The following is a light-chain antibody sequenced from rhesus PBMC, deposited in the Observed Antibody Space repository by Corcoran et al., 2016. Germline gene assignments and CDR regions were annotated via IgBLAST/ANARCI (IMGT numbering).Light chain of an antibody. V-gene: IGKV1-22*01. CDR2: KAS. J-gene: IGKJ4*01. Sequence: DIQMTQSPSSLSASVGDTVTITCRASQSISSWLARYQQKPGKSPKLLIYKASSFQSGVPSRFSGSGSGTVFTLTISSLQSEDFATYYCQQYSSSPLTFGGGTKVELK. CDR3: QQYSSSPLT. CDR1: QSISSW.